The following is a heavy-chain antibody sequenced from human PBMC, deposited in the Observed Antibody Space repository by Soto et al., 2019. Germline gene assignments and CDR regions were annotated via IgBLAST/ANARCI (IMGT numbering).Heavy chain of an antibody. CDR2: INPSSGGT. CDR3: ARQFYSGFRD. V-gene: IGHV1-2*02. J-gene: IGHJ4*02. D-gene: IGHD5-12*01. CDR1: GYTFTHYY. Sequence: QVQLVQSGAEVKKPGVSMKVSCKASGYTFTHYYLHWVRQVPGQGLEWMGWINPSSGGTEFTQKFQGRVTMTTDTSISTAYMELRSLRPDDTAVYYCARQFYSGFRDWGQGALVTVSS.